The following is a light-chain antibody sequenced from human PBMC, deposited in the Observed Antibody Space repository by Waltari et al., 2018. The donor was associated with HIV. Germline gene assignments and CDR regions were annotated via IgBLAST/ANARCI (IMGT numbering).Light chain of an antibody. Sequence: SYEVPQPPSVAVSPGQTASITCSGYELGAKYTCWYQQKPGQSPLLVIYQDNKRPSGIPERFSASSSGHTATLTISGTLPMDEADYYCQAWGSTTSGVFGRGTKLTVL. CDR3: QAWGSTTSGV. CDR2: QDN. V-gene: IGLV3-1*01. CDR1: ELGAKY. J-gene: IGLJ3*02.